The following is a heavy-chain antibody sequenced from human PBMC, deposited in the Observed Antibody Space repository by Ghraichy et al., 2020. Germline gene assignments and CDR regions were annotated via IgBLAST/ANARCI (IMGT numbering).Heavy chain of an antibody. J-gene: IGHJ6*03. V-gene: IGHV1-69*13. Sequence: SVKVSRKASGGTFSSYAISWVRQAPGQGLEWMGGIIPIFGTANYAQKFQGRVTITADESTSTAYMELSSLRSEDTAVYYCARRLGYCSSTSCRKEYYYYYYMDVWGKGTTVTVSS. CDR2: IIPIFGTA. CDR1: GGTFSSYA. D-gene: IGHD2-2*01. CDR3: ARRLGYCSSTSCRKEYYYYYYMDV.